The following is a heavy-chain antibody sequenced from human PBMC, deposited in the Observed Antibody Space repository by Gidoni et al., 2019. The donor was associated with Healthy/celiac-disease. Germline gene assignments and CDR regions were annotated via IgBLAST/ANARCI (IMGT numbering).Heavy chain of an antibody. V-gene: IGHV3-9*01. CDR2: ISWNSGSI. CDR3: AILLTAGTTIYGMDV. CDR1: GFTFDDYA. Sequence: EVQLVESGGGLVQPGRSLRLSCSASGFTFDDYARHWVRQAPGKGLEWVSGISWNSGSIGYADSVKGRFTITRDNAKNTLYLQMNSLRAEDTALYYCAILLTAGTTIYGMDVWGQGTTVTVSS. D-gene: IGHD1-1*01. J-gene: IGHJ6*02.